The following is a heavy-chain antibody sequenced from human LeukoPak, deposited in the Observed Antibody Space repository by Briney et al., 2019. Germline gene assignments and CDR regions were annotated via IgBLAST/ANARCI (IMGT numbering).Heavy chain of an antibody. CDR3: ASSTYYYDSSGYYPLDY. CDR1: GGTFGSYA. D-gene: IGHD3-22*01. J-gene: IGHJ4*02. V-gene: IGHV1-69*13. Sequence: GASVKVSCKASGGTFGSYAISWVRQAPGQGLEWMGGIIPIFGTANYAQKFQGRVTITADESTSTAYMELSSLRSEDTAVYYCASSTYYYDSSGYYPLDYWGQGTLVTVSS. CDR2: IIPIFGTA.